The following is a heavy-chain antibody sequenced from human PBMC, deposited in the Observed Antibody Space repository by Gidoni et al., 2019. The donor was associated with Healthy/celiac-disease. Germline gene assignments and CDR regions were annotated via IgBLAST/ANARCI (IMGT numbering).Heavy chain of an antibody. CDR3: AKDSPHYYDSYGDAFDI. CDR2: ISGSGGST. D-gene: IGHD3-22*01. V-gene: IGHV3-23*01. CDR1: GFTFSSYA. J-gene: IGHJ3*02. Sequence: EVQLLESGGGLVQPGVSLRLSCAASGFTFSSYAMSWVRQAPGKGLEWVSAISGSGGSTYYADSVKGRFTISRDNSKNTLYLQMNSLRAEDTAVYYCAKDSPHYYDSYGDAFDIWGQGTMVTVSS.